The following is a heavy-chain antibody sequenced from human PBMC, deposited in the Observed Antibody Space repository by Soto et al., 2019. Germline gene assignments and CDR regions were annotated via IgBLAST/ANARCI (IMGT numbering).Heavy chain of an antibody. Sequence: GGSLRLSCAASGFTFSSYWMSWVRQAPVKGLEWVANIKQDGSEKYYVDSVKGRFTISRDNAKNSLYLQMNSLRAEDTAVYYCARDYCSAWYYFDYWGQGTLVTV. J-gene: IGHJ4*02. CDR3: ARDYCSAWYYFDY. D-gene: IGHD6-19*01. CDR2: IKQDGSEK. CDR1: GFTFSSYW. V-gene: IGHV3-7*03.